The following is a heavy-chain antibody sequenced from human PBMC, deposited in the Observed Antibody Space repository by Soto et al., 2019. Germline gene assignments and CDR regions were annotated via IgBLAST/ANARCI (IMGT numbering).Heavy chain of an antibody. V-gene: IGHV3-7*01. CDR1: GFTLSSYW. J-gene: IGHJ4*02. CDR2: IKQDGSEK. Sequence: RLSCAASGFTLSSYWMSWVRQAPGKGLEWVANIKQDGSEKYYVDSVKGRFTIFRDNAKNSLYLQMNGLRAEDTAVYYCVKGNLSAPLYYFVDWCPGTPVTLSS. CDR3: VKGNLSAPLYYFVD. D-gene: IGHD3-16*02.